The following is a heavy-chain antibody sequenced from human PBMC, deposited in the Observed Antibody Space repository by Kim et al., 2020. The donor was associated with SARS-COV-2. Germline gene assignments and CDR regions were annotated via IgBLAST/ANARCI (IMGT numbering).Heavy chain of an antibody. Sequence: GGSLRLSCAASGFDFSTSWMHWVRQAPGKGLVWVSRIRRDGGDITYADTVKGRFTISRDNDKNTLYLQMDGLRTEDTAVYYCAKVCDYDSSGFYAFVRSWGQGTRGTVPS. J-gene: IGHJ5*02. V-gene: IGHV3-74*03. CDR3: AKVCDYDSSGFYAFVRS. CDR2: IRRDGGDI. CDR1: GFDFSTSW. D-gene: IGHD3-22*01.